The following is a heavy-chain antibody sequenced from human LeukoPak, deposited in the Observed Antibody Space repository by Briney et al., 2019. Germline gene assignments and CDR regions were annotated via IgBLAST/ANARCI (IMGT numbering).Heavy chain of an antibody. CDR1: GYSISSGYY. V-gene: IGHV4-38-2*02. CDR3: ARGLPRVVPPRGWFDP. D-gene: IGHD2-2*01. Sequence: SETLSLTCTVSGYSISSGYYWGWIRQPPGKGLEWIGRIYHSGSTYYNPSLKRQGTITVDTSTNQCSLKLGSMTAADTAVYDCARGLPRVVPPRGWFDPWGQGTLVTVSS. CDR2: IYHSGST. J-gene: IGHJ5*02.